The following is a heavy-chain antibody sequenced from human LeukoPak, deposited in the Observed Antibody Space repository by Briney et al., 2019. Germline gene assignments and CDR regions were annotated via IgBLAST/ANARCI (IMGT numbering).Heavy chain of an antibody. J-gene: IGHJ6*02. CDR3: AKDGTLTGYYYYGMDV. CDR2: IRYDGSNK. D-gene: IGHD1-26*01. Sequence: QAGGSLRLSCVASGFTFSSYGMHWVRQAPGKGLEWVAFIRYDGSNKYYADSVKGRFTISRDNSKNTLYLQMYSLRAEDTAVYYCAKDGTLTGYYYYGMDVWGQGTTVTVSS. V-gene: IGHV3-30*02. CDR1: GFTFSSYG.